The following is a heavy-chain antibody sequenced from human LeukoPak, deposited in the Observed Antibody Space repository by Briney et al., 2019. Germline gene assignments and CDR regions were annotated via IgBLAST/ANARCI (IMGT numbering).Heavy chain of an antibody. CDR2: ISSSGSTI. J-gene: IGHJ6*03. V-gene: IGHV3-11*04. CDR3: ARIAYCSSTSCLYYYYYYMDV. CDR1: GFTFSDYY. Sequence: GGSLRLSCAASGFTFSDYYMSWIRQAPGKGLEWVSYISSSGSTIYYADSVKGRFTISRDNAKNSLYLQMNSLRAEDTAVYYCARIAYCSSTSCLYYYYYYMDVWGKGTTVTVSS. D-gene: IGHD2-2*01.